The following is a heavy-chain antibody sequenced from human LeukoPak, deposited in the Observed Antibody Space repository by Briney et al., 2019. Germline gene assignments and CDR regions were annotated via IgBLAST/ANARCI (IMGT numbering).Heavy chain of an antibody. CDR3: AKDSAPSILWFGELSWYFDY. CDR2: FYTGGHT. CDR1: GFTFETYE. Sequence: PGGSLGLSCAASGFTFETYEMNWVRQAPGKGLEWVSVFYTGGHTYYADSVKGRFTISRDNSKNTLYLQMNSLRAEDTAVYYCAKDSAPSILWFGELSWYFDYWGQGTLVTVSS. V-gene: IGHV3-NL1*01. D-gene: IGHD3-10*01. J-gene: IGHJ4*02.